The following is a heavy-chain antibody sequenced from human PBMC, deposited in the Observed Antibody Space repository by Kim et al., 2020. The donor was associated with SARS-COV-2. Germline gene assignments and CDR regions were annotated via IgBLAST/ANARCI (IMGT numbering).Heavy chain of an antibody. J-gene: IGHJ3*01. V-gene: IGHV3-23*01. Sequence: GGSLRLSCAASGFTFSNYAMNWVRQAPGKGLEWVSSFRGGGANPNYADSVKGRFTISRDNSKNTLYLQMNSLSGDDTAVYYCAKCLYSSGSDSFALWGLG. CDR1: GFTFSNYA. CDR2: FRGGGANP. D-gene: IGHD5-18*01. CDR3: AKCLYSSGSDSFAL.